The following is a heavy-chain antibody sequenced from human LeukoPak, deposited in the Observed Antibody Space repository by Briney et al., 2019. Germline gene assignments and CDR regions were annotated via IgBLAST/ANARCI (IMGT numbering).Heavy chain of an antibody. Sequence: PGGSLRLSCAASGFTFSSYGVHWVRQAPGKGLEWVAFIRYDGSNKYYADSVKGRFTISRDNAKNSLYLQMNSLRAEDTAVYYCARGRSTSAYFDYWGQGTLVTVS. D-gene: IGHD2-2*01. V-gene: IGHV3-30*02. CDR2: IRYDGSNK. CDR1: GFTFSSYG. CDR3: ARGRSTSAYFDY. J-gene: IGHJ4*02.